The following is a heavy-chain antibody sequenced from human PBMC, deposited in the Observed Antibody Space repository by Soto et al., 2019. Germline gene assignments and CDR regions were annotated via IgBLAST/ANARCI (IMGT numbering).Heavy chain of an antibody. D-gene: IGHD1-1*01. J-gene: IGHJ4*02. CDR1: GDSVSSGIYD. Sequence: QVQLQESGPGLVKPSETLSLTCTVSGDSVSSGIYDWSWLRQPPGKGLECIGYIYYSGATNYNPSLKRRVSISVDTSKNNFALKLSSVTAADTAVYYCARGGGGTASFDSWGQGTLVTVSS. CDR3: ARGGGGTASFDS. CDR2: IYYSGAT. V-gene: IGHV4-61*03.